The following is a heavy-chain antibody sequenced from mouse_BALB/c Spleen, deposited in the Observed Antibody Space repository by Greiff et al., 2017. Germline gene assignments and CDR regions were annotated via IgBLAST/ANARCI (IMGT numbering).Heavy chain of an antibody. CDR1: GFNIKDYY. CDR3: NFDYGPWFAY. J-gene: IGHJ3*01. Sequence: VQLQQSGAELVRSGASVKLSCTASGFNIKDYYMHRVKQRPEQGLEWIGWIDPENGDTEYAPKFQGKATMTADTSSNTAYLQLGSLTSEDTAVYYCNFDYGPWFAYWGQGTLVTVSA. CDR2: IDPENGDT. D-gene: IGHD2-4*01. V-gene: IGHV14-4*02.